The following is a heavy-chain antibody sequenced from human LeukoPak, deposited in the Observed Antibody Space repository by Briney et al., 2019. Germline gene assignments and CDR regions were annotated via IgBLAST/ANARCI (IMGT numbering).Heavy chain of an antibody. CDR1: GFTFSSYA. CDR2: ISGSGGST. J-gene: IGHJ4*02. D-gene: IGHD6-19*01. CDR3: AKGEPGYSSGWYLGY. V-gene: IGHV3-23*01. Sequence: PGGSLRLSCVASGFTFSSYAMSWVRQAPGKGLEWVSAISGSGGSTYYADSVKGRFTISRDNSKNTLYLQMNSLRAEDTAVYYCAKGEPGYSSGWYLGYWGQGTLVTVSS.